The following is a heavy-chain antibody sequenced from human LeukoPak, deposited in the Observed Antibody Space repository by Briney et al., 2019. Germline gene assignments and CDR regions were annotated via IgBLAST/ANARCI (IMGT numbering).Heavy chain of an antibody. CDR1: GLALSNVW. CDR2: IQSKTDGGTT. Sequence: GRSLRLSCVVSGLALSNVWMSWVRQPPRKGLEWVGRIQSKTDGGTTDYAAPVKGRFAISRDDSNNTLYLQMNSLKTEDTAVYYCTREAGEEHCYYYYGMDVWGQGTTVTVSS. D-gene: IGHD7-27*01. J-gene: IGHJ6*02. CDR3: TREAGEEHCYYYYGMDV. V-gene: IGHV3-15*01.